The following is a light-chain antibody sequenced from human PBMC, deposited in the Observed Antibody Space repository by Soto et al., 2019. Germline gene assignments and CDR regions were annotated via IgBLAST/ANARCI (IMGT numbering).Light chain of an antibody. Sequence: SALTQPPSASGSHGQSVTISCTATKNDIGVYDFVSWYQHHPGKAPRLIIYEVVQRPSGVPDRFSGSKSGNTASLPVSGLQAADEADYFCKSYAGSNTYVFGSGTKVTVL. CDR1: KNDIGVYDF. V-gene: IGLV2-8*01. CDR3: KSYAGSNTYV. J-gene: IGLJ1*01. CDR2: EVV.